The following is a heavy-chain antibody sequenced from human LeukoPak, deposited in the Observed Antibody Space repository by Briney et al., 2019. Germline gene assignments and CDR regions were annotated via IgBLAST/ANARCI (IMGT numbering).Heavy chain of an antibody. CDR1: GFTFSSNY. CDR2: IYSGGST. CDR3: ARDRVDYGDYYGMDV. J-gene: IGHJ6*02. V-gene: IGHV3-66*01. D-gene: IGHD4-17*01. Sequence: GGSLRLSCAASGFTFSSNYMSRVRQAPGKGLEWVSVIYSGGSTYYADSVKGRFTISRDNSKNTLYLQMNSLRAEDTAVYYCARDRVDYGDYYGMDVWGQGTTVTVSS.